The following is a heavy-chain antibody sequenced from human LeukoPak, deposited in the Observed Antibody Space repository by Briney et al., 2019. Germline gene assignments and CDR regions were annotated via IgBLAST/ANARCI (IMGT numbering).Heavy chain of an antibody. J-gene: IGHJ3*02. CDR3: AVGLLVTRALNDAFDI. CDR2: IDPSVATT. CDR1: GYTFTSYY. V-gene: IGHV1-46*01. D-gene: IGHD2-21*02. Sequence: ASVTVSCKASGYTFTSYYMHWLRQAPGQGLEYMGIIDPSVATTSYAQNFQGRVTMTRDTSTSTVYMELSSLRSEDTAVYYCAVGLLVTRALNDAFDIWGQGTMVTVSS.